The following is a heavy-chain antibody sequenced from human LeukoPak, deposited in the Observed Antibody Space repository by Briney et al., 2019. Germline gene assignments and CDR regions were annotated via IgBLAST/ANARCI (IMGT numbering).Heavy chain of an antibody. CDR1: GGSMSSCY. V-gene: IGHV4-59*01. D-gene: IGHD5-18*01. Sequence: SETLSLTCTVSGGSMSSCYWSWIRQPPGKGLEWIGSIYYSGSTNYNPSLKSRVTISVDTSKNQFSLRLSSVTAADTAVYYCARDHRGYSYGLFDNWGQGTLVTVSS. CDR3: ARDHRGYSYGLFDN. J-gene: IGHJ4*02. CDR2: IYYSGST.